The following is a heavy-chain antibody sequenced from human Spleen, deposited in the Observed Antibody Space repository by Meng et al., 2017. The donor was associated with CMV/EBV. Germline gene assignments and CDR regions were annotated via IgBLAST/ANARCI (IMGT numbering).Heavy chain of an antibody. Sequence: GGSLRLSCAASGFTFSSYPMHWVRQAPGKGLEWVAVMLHDGSTKYYADSVKGRFTISRDNSKNTLYLQMNSLRPEDTAVYYCAKDTRSCSSTSCYPNNWFDPWGQGTLVTVSS. V-gene: IGHV3-30*04. D-gene: IGHD2-2*01. CDR2: MLHDGSTK. CDR1: GFTFSSYP. J-gene: IGHJ5*02. CDR3: AKDTRSCSSTSCYPNNWFDP.